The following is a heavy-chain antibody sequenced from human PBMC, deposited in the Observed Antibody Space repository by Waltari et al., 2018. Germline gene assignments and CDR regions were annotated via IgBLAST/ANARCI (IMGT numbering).Heavy chain of an antibody. Sequence: QVHLQESGPVLVKPSETLSLICTLSGYSISSDSFWGWLRQSPGKGLEWIGSFHHSGRTDYNPSLKSRITISTDASKNQFSLRLTYVTAADTAVYYCGRQDASSVPRGFDYWGQGTLVTVSS. CDR3: GRQDASSVPRGFDY. J-gene: IGHJ4*02. D-gene: IGHD6-13*01. V-gene: IGHV4-38-2*02. CDR2: FHHSGRT. CDR1: GYSISSDSF.